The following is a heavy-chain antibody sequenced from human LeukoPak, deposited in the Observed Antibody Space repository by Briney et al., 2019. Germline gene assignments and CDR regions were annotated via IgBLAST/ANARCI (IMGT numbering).Heavy chain of an antibody. J-gene: IGHJ4*02. Sequence: SVTVSFTSSVCTFTIYSFNWVRQAPGQGPEWMGRIIPIFGTTNYAQKFQGRVTITADKSTVTAYMEVSSLRSDDTAVFYCAASPVAGKLDSWGQGTLVTVSS. CDR1: VCTFTIYS. V-gene: IGHV1-69*06. D-gene: IGHD6-19*01. CDR3: AASPVAGKLDS. CDR2: IIPIFGTT.